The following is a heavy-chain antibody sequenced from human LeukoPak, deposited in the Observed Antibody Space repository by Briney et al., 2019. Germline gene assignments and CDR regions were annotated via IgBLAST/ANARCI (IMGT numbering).Heavy chain of an antibody. CDR1: GFTYSSFW. Sequence: GGSLRLSCAVSGFTYSSFWMHGVRQAPGKGLVWVSYINVYGSTTDYADSVKGRFTISRDNAKNTLYLQMNSLRAEDTAVYCCVRGMSDRWGQGTLVTVSS. J-gene: IGHJ5*02. CDR3: VRGMSDR. V-gene: IGHV3-74*01. CDR2: INVYGSTT.